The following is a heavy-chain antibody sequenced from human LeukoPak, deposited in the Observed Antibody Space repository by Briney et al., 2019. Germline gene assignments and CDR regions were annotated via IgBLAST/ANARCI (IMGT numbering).Heavy chain of an antibody. CDR3: AKGGSSYSEMDY. Sequence: GGSLRLSCAASGFTFSSYAMSWVRQAPGRGLEWVSGLSASGGLTYYADSVKGRFTISRDNSKNTLYLQMNSLRADDTAVYYCAKGGSSYSEMDYWGQGTLVTVSS. J-gene: IGHJ4*02. V-gene: IGHV3-23*01. CDR1: GFTFSSYA. D-gene: IGHD3-22*01. CDR2: LSASGGLT.